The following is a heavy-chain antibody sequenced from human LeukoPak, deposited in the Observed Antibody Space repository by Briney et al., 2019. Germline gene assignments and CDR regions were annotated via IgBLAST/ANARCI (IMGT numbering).Heavy chain of an antibody. CDR1: GFTFSSYG. CDR2: ISTSSSYI. Sequence: GGSLRLSCAASGFTFSSYGMRWVRQAPGKGLEWVSSISTSSSYIYYADSVKGRFTISRDNSKNTLYLQMNSLKTEDTAVYYCTTDGYVWGSYHYWGQGTLVTVSS. CDR3: TTDGYVWGSYHY. V-gene: IGHV3-21*03. D-gene: IGHD3-16*02. J-gene: IGHJ4*02.